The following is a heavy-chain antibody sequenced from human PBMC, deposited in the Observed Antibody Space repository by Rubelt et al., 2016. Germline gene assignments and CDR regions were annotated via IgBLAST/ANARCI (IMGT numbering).Heavy chain of an antibody. CDR2: INAGHGNT. CDR1: GYTFTSYA. Sequence: QVQLVQSGAEVKKPGASVKVSCKASGYTFTSYAMHWVRQAPGQRLEWMGWINAGHGNTKYSQKFQCKVTITRETRARTAYMELSNLRTEDTAGYYCATDLHSLTGTTYYDPWGQGTLVTVSS. D-gene: IGHD1-7*01. J-gene: IGHJ5*02. CDR3: ATDLHSLTGTTYYDP. V-gene: IGHV1-3*01.